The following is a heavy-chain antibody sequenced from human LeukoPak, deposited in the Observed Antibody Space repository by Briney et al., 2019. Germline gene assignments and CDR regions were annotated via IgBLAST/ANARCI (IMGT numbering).Heavy chain of an antibody. V-gene: IGHV1-69*13. CDR1: GGTFSSYA. CDR3: ASLVVGASYFDY. CDR2: IIPIFGTA. J-gene: IGHJ4*02. Sequence: PVKVSCKASGGTFSSYAISWVRQAPGQGLEWMGGIIPIFGTANYAQKFQGRVTITADESTSTAYMELSSLRSEDTAVYYCASLVVGASYFDYWGQGTLVTVSS. D-gene: IGHD1-26*01.